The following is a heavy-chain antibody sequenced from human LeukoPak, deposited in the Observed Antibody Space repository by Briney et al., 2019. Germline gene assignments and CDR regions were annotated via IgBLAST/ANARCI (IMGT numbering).Heavy chain of an antibody. CDR2: IYYSGST. V-gene: IGHV4-39*01. D-gene: IGHD3-10*01. J-gene: IGHJ4*02. Sequence: PETLSLTCTVSGGSISSSSYYWGWIRQPPGKGLEWIGSIYYSGSTYYNPSLKSRVTISVDTSKNQFSLKLSSVTAADTAVYYCATGSYYNVGFDYWGQGTLVTVSS. CDR3: ATGSYYNVGFDY. CDR1: GGSISSSSYY.